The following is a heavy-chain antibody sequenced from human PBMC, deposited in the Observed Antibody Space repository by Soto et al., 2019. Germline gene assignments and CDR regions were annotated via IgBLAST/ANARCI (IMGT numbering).Heavy chain of an antibody. CDR2: FDPEDGET. Sequence: KVSCKVSGYTLTELSMHWVRQAPGKGLEWMGGFDPEDGETIYAQKFQGRVTMTEDTSTDTAYMELSSLRSEDTAVYYCATLVATKKYYFDYWGQGTLVTVSS. J-gene: IGHJ4*02. CDR3: ATLVATKKYYFDY. V-gene: IGHV1-24*01. D-gene: IGHD5-12*01. CDR1: GYTLTELS.